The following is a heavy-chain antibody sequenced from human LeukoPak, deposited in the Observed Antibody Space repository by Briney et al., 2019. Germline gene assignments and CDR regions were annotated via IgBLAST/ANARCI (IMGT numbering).Heavy chain of an antibody. CDR3: ARDGDGSLDY. Sequence: GGSLRLSCAASGFGFSVYAMNWVRQAPGKGLEWISYISRGSGTMYYADSVKGRFTISRDNAKNSLYLQMNSLRAEDTAVYYCARDGDGSLDYWGQGALVTVSS. V-gene: IGHV3-48*04. CDR2: ISRGSGTM. CDR1: GFGFSVYA. J-gene: IGHJ4*02.